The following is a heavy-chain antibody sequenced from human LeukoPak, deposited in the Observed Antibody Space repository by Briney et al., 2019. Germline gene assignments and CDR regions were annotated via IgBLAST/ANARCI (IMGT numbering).Heavy chain of an antibody. V-gene: IGHV3-48*04. CDR2: ISSSGSTI. J-gene: IGHJ3*02. CDR1: GFTFSSSP. Sequence: GGSLRLSCAASGFTFSSSPMSWVRQAPGKGLEWVSYISSSGSTIYYADSVKGRFTISRDNAKNSLYLQMNSLRAEDTAVYYCARWYYYDSSGYYSDAFDIWGQGTMVTVSS. CDR3: ARWYYYDSSGYYSDAFDI. D-gene: IGHD3-22*01.